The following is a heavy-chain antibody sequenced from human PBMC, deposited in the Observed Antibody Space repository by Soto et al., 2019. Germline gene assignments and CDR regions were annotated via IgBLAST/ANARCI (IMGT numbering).Heavy chain of an antibody. Sequence: PGGSLRLSCATSGFTFSSYAMSWVRQAPGKGLEWVSTISGSGGSTYYADSVKGRFTISRDNSKNTLYLQMNSLRAEDTAVYYCAKGAYDFWSGYYGPYYYYGMDVWGQGTTVTVSS. CDR3: AKGAYDFWSGYYGPYYYYGMDV. CDR1: GFTFSSYA. V-gene: IGHV3-23*01. J-gene: IGHJ6*02. D-gene: IGHD3-3*01. CDR2: ISGSGGST.